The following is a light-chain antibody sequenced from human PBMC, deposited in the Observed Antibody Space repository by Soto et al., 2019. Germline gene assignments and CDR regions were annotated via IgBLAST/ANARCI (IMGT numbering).Light chain of an antibody. Sequence: QSALTQPPSASGSPGQSVTISCTGTSNDVGNYNYVSWYQQHPGKAPKVLISEVSKRPSGVPDRFSGSKSGNMASLTVSGRQAEDEAEDYGSSYAGTNNLLRFGGGTKLTVL. V-gene: IGLV2-8*01. CDR3: SSYAGTNNLLR. J-gene: IGLJ3*02. CDR1: SNDVGNYNY. CDR2: EVS.